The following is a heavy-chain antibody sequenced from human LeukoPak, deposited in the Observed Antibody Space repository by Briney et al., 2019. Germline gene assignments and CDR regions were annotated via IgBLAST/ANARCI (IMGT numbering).Heavy chain of an antibody. CDR3: AKNRGLFESCDF. J-gene: IGHJ4*02. V-gene: IGHV3-30*18. Sequence: GGSLRLSCAASGFTFSSYGMQWVCQAPGKGLEWVAVISYDGSKRYYADSVKGRFTISRDNSKNTLYLQMNSLRADDTAVYYCAKNRGLFESCDFWGQGTLVTVSS. CDR1: GFTFSSYG. CDR2: ISYDGSKR.